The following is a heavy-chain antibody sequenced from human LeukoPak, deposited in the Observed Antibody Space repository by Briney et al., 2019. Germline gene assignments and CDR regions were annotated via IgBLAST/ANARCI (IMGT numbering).Heavy chain of an antibody. CDR3: ARGSKKSGPVVTAIRYFDL. V-gene: IGHV4-34*01. D-gene: IGHD2-21*02. CDR1: GGSFSGYY. Sequence: PSETLSLTCAVYGGSFSGYYWSWIRQPPGKGLEWIGEINHSGSTNYNPSLKSRVIISVDTSKNQFSLKLSSVTAADTAVYYCARGSKKSGPVVTAIRYFDLWGRGTLVTVSS. J-gene: IGHJ2*01. CDR2: INHSGST.